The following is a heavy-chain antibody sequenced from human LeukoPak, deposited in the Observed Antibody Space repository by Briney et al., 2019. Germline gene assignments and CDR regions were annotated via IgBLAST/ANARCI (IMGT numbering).Heavy chain of an antibody. J-gene: IGHJ4*02. CDR3: ARGGSSSWSNRLYFDY. Sequence: GASVKVSCKASVGTFSSCDISWVRQAPGQGLEWMGGIIPIFGTANYAQKFQGRVTITTDESTSTAYMELSSLRSEDTAVYYCARGGSSSWSNRLYFDYWGQGTLVTVSS. CDR1: VGTFSSCD. CDR2: IIPIFGTA. V-gene: IGHV1-69*05. D-gene: IGHD6-13*01.